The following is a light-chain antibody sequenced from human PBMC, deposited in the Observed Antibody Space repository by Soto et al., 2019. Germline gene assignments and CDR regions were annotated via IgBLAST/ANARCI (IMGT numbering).Light chain of an antibody. CDR3: QQYDSYPWT. CDR1: QSICTW. J-gene: IGKJ1*01. V-gene: IGKV1-5*03. CDR2: RAS. Sequence: DIQMTQSPSSLSASGGDRVTITCRASQSICTWLAWFQQKPGKAPKLLIYRASSLEGGAPPRFSGSGSGTEFTLTISSLQPDDFATYYCQQYDSYPWTFGQGTKV.